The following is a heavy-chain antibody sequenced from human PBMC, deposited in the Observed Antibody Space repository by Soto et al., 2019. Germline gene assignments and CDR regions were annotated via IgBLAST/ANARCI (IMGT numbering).Heavy chain of an antibody. CDR1: GDTFTSYD. J-gene: IGHJ4*02. Sequence: ASVKVSSETSGDTFTSYDMSWVRQATGQWLEWMGVMNPNSGNTGYAQKCQGRVTMTRNTYISTAYMELSSLRSEDTAVYYCARNLKKGYSYGYGYWGQGTLVTVSS. CDR3: ARNLKKGYSYGYGY. CDR2: MNPNSGNT. D-gene: IGHD5-18*01. V-gene: IGHV1-8*01.